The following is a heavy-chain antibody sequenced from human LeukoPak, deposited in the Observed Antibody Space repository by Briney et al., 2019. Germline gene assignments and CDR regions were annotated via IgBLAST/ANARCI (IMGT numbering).Heavy chain of an antibody. D-gene: IGHD6-13*01. J-gene: IGHJ6*02. Sequence: GGSLRLSCVASGFTVSSNYMSWVRQAPGKGLEWVSVIYSGSSTYYAESVKGRFTISRNTSKNTLYLQMNSLRAEDTAVYYCAREEEAAADDYYYYGMDVWGQGTTVTVSS. CDR3: AREEEAAADDYYYYGMDV. V-gene: IGHV3-53*04. CDR2: IYSGSST. CDR1: GFTVSSNY.